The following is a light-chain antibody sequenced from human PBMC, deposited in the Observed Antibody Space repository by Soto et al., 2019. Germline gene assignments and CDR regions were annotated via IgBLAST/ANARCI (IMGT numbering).Light chain of an antibody. CDR2: SAS. J-gene: IGKJ1*01. V-gene: IGKV1-39*01. CDR1: QSITNY. Sequence: DLQMTQSPSSLSSSVGDRVTITCRASQSITNYLNWYQQKPGKAPKILIYSASSVQSGVPSRFSGSGSGTAFTLTISNLQPEDFASYYCQQTFNTPWTFGQGSRVEIK. CDR3: QQTFNTPWT.